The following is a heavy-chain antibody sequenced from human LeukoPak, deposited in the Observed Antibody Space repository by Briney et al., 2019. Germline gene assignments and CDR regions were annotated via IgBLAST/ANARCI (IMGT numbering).Heavy chain of an antibody. CDR3: ARDWAGEGYYYYYMDV. V-gene: IGHV4-4*07. CDR1: GGSISSYY. CDR2: IYTSGST. J-gene: IGHJ6*03. Sequence: PSETLSLTCTVSGGSISSYYWSWIRQPAGKGLEWIGRIYTSGSTNYNPSLKSRVTMSVDTSKNQFSLKLSSVTAADTAVYYCARDWAGEGYYYYYMDVWGKGTTVTVSS. D-gene: IGHD6-19*01.